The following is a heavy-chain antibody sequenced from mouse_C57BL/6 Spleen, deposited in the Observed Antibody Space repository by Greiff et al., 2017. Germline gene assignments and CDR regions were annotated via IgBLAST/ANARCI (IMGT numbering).Heavy chain of an antibody. CDR3: ARMGRGWYFDV. CDR1: GFNIKDYY. J-gene: IGHJ1*03. D-gene: IGHD1-1*01. Sequence: EVQLQQSGAELVKPGASVKLSCTASGFNIKDYYMHWVKQRTEQGLEWIGRIDPEDGETKYAPNFQGKATITADTSSTTAYLQLSSLTSEDTAVYYCARMGRGWYFDVWGTGTTVTVSS. CDR2: IDPEDGET. V-gene: IGHV14-2*01.